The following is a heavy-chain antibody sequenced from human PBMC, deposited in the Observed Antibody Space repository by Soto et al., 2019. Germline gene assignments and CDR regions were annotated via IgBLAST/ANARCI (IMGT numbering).Heavy chain of an antibody. V-gene: IGHV3-7*04. CDR1: VFTFSIYW. D-gene: IGHD2-15*01. CDR3: AKELPSRLGYFQQ. J-gene: IGHJ1*01. Sequence: HPWGSLRVSCVSSVFTFSIYWMSWVRQAPGKGLDWVANIKQDGSEKYYVDSVKGRFTISRDNSKNSLYLQMNSLRAEDTAVYYCAKELPSRLGYFQQWGQGTLVTV. CDR2: IKQDGSEK.